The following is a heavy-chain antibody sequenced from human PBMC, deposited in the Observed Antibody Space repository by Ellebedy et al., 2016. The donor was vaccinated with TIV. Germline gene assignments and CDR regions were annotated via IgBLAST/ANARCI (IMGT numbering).Heavy chain of an antibody. CDR1: GFTFSSYS. CDR2: ISSSSSYI. CDR3: ARDFHKSMTTVTTYGY. J-gene: IGHJ4*02. V-gene: IGHV3-21*01. D-gene: IGHD4-11*01. Sequence: GGSLRLXXAASGFTFSSYSMNWVRQAPGKGLEWVSSISSSSSYIYYADSVKGRFTISRDNAKNSLYLQMNSLRAEDTAVYYCARDFHKSMTTVTTYGYWGQGTLVTVSS.